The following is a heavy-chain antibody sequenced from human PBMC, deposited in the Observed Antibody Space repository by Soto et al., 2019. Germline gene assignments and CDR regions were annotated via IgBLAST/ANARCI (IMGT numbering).Heavy chain of an antibody. CDR1: GGSISSYY. Sequence: TSETLSLTCTVFGGSISSYYWSWIRQPPGKGLEWIGYIYYSGSTNYNPSLKSRVTISVDTSKNQFSLKLSSVTAADTAVYYCARTKLRYFDWLFPNWSDPWGQGTLVTVSS. V-gene: IGHV4-59*01. D-gene: IGHD3-9*01. CDR2: IYYSGST. CDR3: ARTKLRYFDWLFPNWSDP. J-gene: IGHJ5*02.